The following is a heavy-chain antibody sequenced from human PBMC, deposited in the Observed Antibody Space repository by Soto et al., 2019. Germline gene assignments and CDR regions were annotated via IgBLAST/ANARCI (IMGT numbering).Heavy chain of an antibody. Sequence: QVQLVQSGAEVKKPGSSVKVSCKASGGTFSSYAISWVRQAPGQGLEWMGGIIPIFGTANYAQKFQGRVTITADESTSTAYMELSSLRSEDTAVYYCARDRLDSGYDYHTERGGMDVWGQGTTVTVSS. V-gene: IGHV1-69*12. D-gene: IGHD5-12*01. CDR2: IIPIFGTA. J-gene: IGHJ6*02. CDR3: ARDRLDSGYDYHTERGGMDV. CDR1: GGTFSSYA.